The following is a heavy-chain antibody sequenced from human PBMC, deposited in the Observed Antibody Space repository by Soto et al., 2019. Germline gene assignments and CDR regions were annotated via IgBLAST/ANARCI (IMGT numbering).Heavy chain of an antibody. J-gene: IGHJ4*02. CDR3: ERHPATGYGGNSESFPY. D-gene: IGHD4-17*01. CDR2: IYYSGST. V-gene: IGHV4-31*03. Sequence: QVQLQESGPGLVKPSQTLSLTCTVSGGSISSGGYYWSWIRQHPGKGLEWIGYIYYSGSTYYNPSLKSRVTISVDPSKNHFFLKLRYVTAAETAVYYCERHPATGYGGNSESFPYWGQGTLLPVSS. CDR1: GGSISSGGYY.